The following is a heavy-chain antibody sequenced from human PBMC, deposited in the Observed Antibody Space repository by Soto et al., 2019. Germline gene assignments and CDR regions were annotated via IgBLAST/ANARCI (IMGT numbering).Heavy chain of an antibody. CDR1: GDSISSYF. V-gene: IGHV4-4*07. CDR3: AREKALASTGWLDP. Sequence: SETLSLTCTVSGDSISSYFWSWIRQPAGKGLEWIGRVHTSGSTTYNPSLKSRVTMSVDTSKSQFSLKLTSVTAADTAVYYCAREKALASTGWLDPWGQGTLVTVS. D-gene: IGHD6-19*01. J-gene: IGHJ5*02. CDR2: VHTSGST.